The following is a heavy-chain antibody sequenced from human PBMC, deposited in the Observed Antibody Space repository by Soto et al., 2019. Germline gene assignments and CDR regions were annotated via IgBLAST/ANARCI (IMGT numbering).Heavy chain of an antibody. CDR3: ASNPVRFLEWLLFDY. D-gene: IGHD3-3*01. Sequence: QVQLQESGPGLVKPSQTLSLTCTVSGGSISSGDYYWSWIRQPPGKGLEWIGYIYYSGSTYYNPSLKSRVTISVDTSKNQFSLKLSSVTAADTAVYYFASNPVRFLEWLLFDYWGQGTLVTVSS. V-gene: IGHV4-30-4*01. CDR1: GGSISSGDYY. J-gene: IGHJ4*02. CDR2: IYYSGST.